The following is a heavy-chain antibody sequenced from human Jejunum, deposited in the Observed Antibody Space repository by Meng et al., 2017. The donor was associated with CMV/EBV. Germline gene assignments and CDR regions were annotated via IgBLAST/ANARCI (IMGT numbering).Heavy chain of an antibody. V-gene: IGHV1-2*02. Sequence: KVSCKASGYTFGAYYRHWGRQATGQGLEWMGWINPNTGGTKYAEKVQGRVTMTRDTSINTAYMELTGLRSDDTAVYYCARDTLHDYWGQGTLVTVSS. CDR2: INPNTGGT. CDR3: ARDTLHDY. J-gene: IGHJ4*02. D-gene: IGHD2-15*01. CDR1: GYTFGAYY.